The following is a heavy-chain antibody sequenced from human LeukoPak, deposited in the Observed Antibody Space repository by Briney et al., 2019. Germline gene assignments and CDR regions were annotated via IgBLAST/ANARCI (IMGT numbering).Heavy chain of an antibody. V-gene: IGHV3-23*01. CDR3: ARDKIVGATNFDY. D-gene: IGHD1-26*01. CDR1: GFTFTTYA. CDR2: ISGSGGST. J-gene: IGHJ4*02. Sequence: PGGSLRLSCSASGFTFTTYAMNWVRQAPGKGLEWVSAISGSGGSTYYADSVKGRFTISRDNAKNSLYLQMNSLRAEDTAVYYCARDKIVGATNFDYWGQGTLVTVSS.